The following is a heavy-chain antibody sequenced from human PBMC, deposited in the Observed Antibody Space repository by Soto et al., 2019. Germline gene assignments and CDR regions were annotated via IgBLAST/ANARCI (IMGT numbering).Heavy chain of an antibody. CDR1: GFIFSSSA. V-gene: IGHV1-58*01. J-gene: IGHJ4*02. CDR3: AKQYCSSTSCYEDYFDY. CDR2: IVVGSGNT. D-gene: IGHD2-2*01. Sequence: GASVKVSCKTSGFIFSSSAVQWVRQARGQRLEWMGRIVVGSGNTDYAQTFHTRLTLTRDMATSTVYMELSSLKASDTAIYYCAKQYCSSTSCYEDYFDYWGQGTLVTVSS.